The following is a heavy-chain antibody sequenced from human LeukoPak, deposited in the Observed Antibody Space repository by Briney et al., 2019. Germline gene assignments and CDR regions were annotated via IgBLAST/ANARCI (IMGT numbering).Heavy chain of an antibody. Sequence: GGFLRLSCAASGFTFSSYWMSWVRQTSGKGLEWVAHIKQDGSEKYFVDSVKGRFTISRDNAKTSLYLQMNSLRAEDTAVYYCARMYRGAFDIWGQGTMVTVSS. CDR2: IKQDGSEK. J-gene: IGHJ3*02. CDR1: GFTFSSYW. CDR3: ARMYRGAFDI. V-gene: IGHV3-7*01. D-gene: IGHD1-14*01.